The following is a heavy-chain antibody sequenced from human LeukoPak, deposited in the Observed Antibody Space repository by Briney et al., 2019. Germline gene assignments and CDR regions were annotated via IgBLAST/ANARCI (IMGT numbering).Heavy chain of an antibody. V-gene: IGHV4-59*12. CDR2: IYYSGST. J-gene: IGHJ4*02. CDR1: GGSISSYY. Sequence: SETLSLTCTVSGGSISSYYWNWIRQPPGKGLEWIGSIYYSGSTYYNPSLKSRVTISVDTSKNQFSLKLSSVTAADTAVYYCARERRITMVRGVNGYFDYWGQGTLVTVSS. CDR3: ARERRITMVRGVNGYFDY. D-gene: IGHD3-10*01.